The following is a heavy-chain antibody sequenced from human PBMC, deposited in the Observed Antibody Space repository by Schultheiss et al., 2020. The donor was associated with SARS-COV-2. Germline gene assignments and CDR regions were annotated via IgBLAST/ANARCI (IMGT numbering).Heavy chain of an antibody. CDR2: INHSGST. Sequence: SETLSLTCAVYGGSFSGYYWSWIRQPPGKGLEWIGEINHSGSTNYNPSLKSRVTISVDTSKNQFSLKLSSVTAADTAVYYCARDTGVATIRYYYYGMDVWGQGTTVTVSS. CDR1: GGSFSGYY. J-gene: IGHJ6*02. D-gene: IGHD5-12*01. V-gene: IGHV4-34*01. CDR3: ARDTGVATIRYYYYGMDV.